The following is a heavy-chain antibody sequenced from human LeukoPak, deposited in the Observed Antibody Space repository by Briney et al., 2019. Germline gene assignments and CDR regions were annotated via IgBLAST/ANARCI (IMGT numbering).Heavy chain of an antibody. J-gene: IGHJ3*02. CDR3: PFDSRGYDAFDI. D-gene: IGHD3-22*01. CDR1: GASISGYY. Sequence: PSETLSLTCTVSGASISGYYWSWIRQPPGKGLELIGYIYYRGSTNYNPSLKSRVTISVDTSKNQFSLKLSSVTAADTAVYYCPFDSRGYDAFDIWGQGTTVTVSS. V-gene: IGHV4-59*01. CDR2: IYYRGST.